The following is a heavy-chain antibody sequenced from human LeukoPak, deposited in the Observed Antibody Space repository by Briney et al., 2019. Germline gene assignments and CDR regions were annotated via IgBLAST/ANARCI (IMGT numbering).Heavy chain of an antibody. D-gene: IGHD3-10*01. CDR2: VYSGGST. CDR1: GFTVRSNY. CDR3: VATMVRGVITGMDV. Sequence: GRSLRLSGAASGFTVRSNYMSWVRQAPGKGLEWVSVVYSGGSTYYADSVKGRFTSSRDNSKNTLYRQMNSLRAEDTAVYYCVATMVRGVITGMDVWGKGTTVTVSS. J-gene: IGHJ6*04. V-gene: IGHV3-53*01.